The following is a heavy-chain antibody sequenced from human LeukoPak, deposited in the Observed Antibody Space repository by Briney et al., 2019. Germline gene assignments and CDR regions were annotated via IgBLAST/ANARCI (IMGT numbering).Heavy chain of an antibody. CDR3: ARDLVVGYCSGGSCYSGLYYFDY. J-gene: IGHJ4*02. CDR1: GYTFTGYY. CDR2: INPNSGGT. D-gene: IGHD2-15*01. Sequence: GASVKVSCKAPGYTFTGYYMHWVRQAPGQGLEWMGWINPNSGGTNYAQKFQGRVTMTRDTSISTAYMELSRLRSDDTAVYYCARDLVVGYCSGGSCYSGLYYFDYWGQGTLDTVSS. V-gene: IGHV1-2*02.